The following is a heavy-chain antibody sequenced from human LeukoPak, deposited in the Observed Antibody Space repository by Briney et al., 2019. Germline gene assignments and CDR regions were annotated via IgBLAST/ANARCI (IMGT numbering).Heavy chain of an antibody. CDR2: IDPRGGST. D-gene: IGHD6-13*01. CDR3: ARSHSSWYWFDP. J-gene: IGHJ5*02. V-gene: IGHV1-46*01. CDR1: GYTFTNYY. Sequence: ASVKVSCKASGYTFTNYYMHWVRQAPGRGLEWMGVIDPRGGSTTYAQKVQGRFTMTRDTSTSTVYMELRSLNSEDTAVYYCARSHSSWYWFDPWGQGTLVTVSS.